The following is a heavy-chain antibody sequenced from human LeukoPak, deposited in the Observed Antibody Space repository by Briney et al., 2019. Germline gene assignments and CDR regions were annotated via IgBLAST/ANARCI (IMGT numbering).Heavy chain of an antibody. CDR3: ARYSTGSSKYYFDY. V-gene: IGHV4-39*01. J-gene: IGHJ4*02. Sequence: PSETLSLTCSVSGDSVSSSGYHWSWIRQPPGKGPVWIATIYYTGNTYYTPPLRGRVTISVDTSKNQFSLRLNSVTATDTAVYCCARYSTGSSKYYFDYWGQGTLVTVSS. D-gene: IGHD6-19*01. CDR1: GDSVSSSGYH. CDR2: IYYTGNT.